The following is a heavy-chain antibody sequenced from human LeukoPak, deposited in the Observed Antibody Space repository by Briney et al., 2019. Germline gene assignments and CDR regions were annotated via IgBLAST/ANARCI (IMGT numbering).Heavy chain of an antibody. D-gene: IGHD3-9*01. J-gene: IGHJ4*02. V-gene: IGHV1-2*02. CDR3: ARGPRFHYDILTGYYNYFDY. Sequence: GASVTVSCKASGYTFTVYYMHWVRPAPGQGLEWMGWINPNSGGTNYAQKCQGRVTMTRDTSISTAYMELSRLRSDDTAVYYCARGPRFHYDILTGYYNYFDYWGQGTLVTVSS. CDR1: GYTFTVYY. CDR2: INPNSGGT.